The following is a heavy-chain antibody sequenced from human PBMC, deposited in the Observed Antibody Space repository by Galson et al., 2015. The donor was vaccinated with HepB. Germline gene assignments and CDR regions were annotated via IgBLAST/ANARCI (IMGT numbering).Heavy chain of an antibody. D-gene: IGHD5-12*01. CDR2: IYYSGST. CDR1: GGSISSYY. CDR3: ARAGYSGYDGMDV. J-gene: IGHJ6*02. V-gene: IGHV4-59*01. Sequence: ETLSLTCTVSGGSISSYYWSWIRQPPGKGLEWIGYIYYSGSTNYNPSLKSRVTISVDTSKNQFSLKLSSVTAADTAVYYCARAGYSGYDGMDVWGQGTTVTVSS.